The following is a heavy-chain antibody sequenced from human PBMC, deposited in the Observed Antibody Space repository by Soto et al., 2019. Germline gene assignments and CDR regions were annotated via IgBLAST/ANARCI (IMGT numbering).Heavy chain of an antibody. D-gene: IGHD4-4*01. J-gene: IGHJ5*02. CDR1: GYTFTGYY. CDR2: INPNSGGT. CDR3: ARDRVGRTTVTLSPNWFDP. Sequence: QVQLVQSGAEVKKPGASVKVSCKASGYTFTGYYMHWVRQAPGQGLEWMGWINPNSGGTNYAQKFQGRVTMTRDTSISTAYMELSRLRSDDTAVYYCARDRVGRTTVTLSPNWFDPWGQGTLVTVSS. V-gene: IGHV1-2*02.